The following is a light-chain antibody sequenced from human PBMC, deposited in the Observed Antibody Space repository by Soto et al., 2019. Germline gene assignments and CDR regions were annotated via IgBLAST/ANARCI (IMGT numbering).Light chain of an antibody. CDR3: QQYYNWPRT. V-gene: IGKV3-15*01. CDR2: GAS. Sequence: EIVMTQSPATLSLVPGERATLSCRASQSVSSNLAWYQHKPGQAPRLLTYGASTRATGIPARFSVSGSGTEFTLTISRLKTEDFAVYYCQQYYNWPRTFGQGTKVDIK. J-gene: IGKJ1*01. CDR1: QSVSSN.